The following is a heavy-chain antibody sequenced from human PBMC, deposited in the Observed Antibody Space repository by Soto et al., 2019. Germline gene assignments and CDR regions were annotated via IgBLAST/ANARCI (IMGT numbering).Heavy chain of an antibody. CDR2: IDYSVST. CDR1: GGSISSGDYY. V-gene: IGHV4-30-4*01. Sequence: QVQLQESGPGLVKPSQTLSLTCTVSGGSISSGDYYWSWIRQPPGKGLARIGYIDYSVSTYYNPSLKLRVTISVDPAKNQFSLKLSSVTAADSAVYYCSREFGGGSVLGAFDIWGQGTMVPVSS. J-gene: IGHJ3*02. CDR3: SREFGGGSVLGAFDI. D-gene: IGHD2-15*01.